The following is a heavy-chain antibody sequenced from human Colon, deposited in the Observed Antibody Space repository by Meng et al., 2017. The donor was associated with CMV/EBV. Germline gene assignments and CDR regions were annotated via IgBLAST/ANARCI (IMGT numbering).Heavy chain of an antibody. CDR2: ISGSSTDI. J-gene: IGHJ4*02. CDR1: GFTLSDYY. Sequence: QVQLVESGGALVKPGGCLRLSCAASGFTLSDYYMSWIRQAPGKGPEWVSYISGSSTDIKYVDSVKGRFTISRDNAKNSLYLQMNSLRADDTVVYYCSRDPRTLDYWGQGTLVTVSS. CDR3: SRDPRTLDY. V-gene: IGHV3-11*05.